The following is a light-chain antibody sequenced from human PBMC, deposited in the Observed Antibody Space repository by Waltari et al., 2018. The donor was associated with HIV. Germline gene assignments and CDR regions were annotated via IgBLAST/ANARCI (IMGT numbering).Light chain of an antibody. V-gene: IGKV1-33*01. CDR2: DAS. CDR1: QDIKRF. Sequence: DILMTQSPSSLSASVGDRVTITCQASQDIKRFLNWYQHKPGKAPKLLIYDASNLVTGVPSRFSGGGSGKDFTFTISGLQPEDFATYYCQQYDFFFTFGPGTKVDLK. CDR3: QQYDFFFT. J-gene: IGKJ3*01.